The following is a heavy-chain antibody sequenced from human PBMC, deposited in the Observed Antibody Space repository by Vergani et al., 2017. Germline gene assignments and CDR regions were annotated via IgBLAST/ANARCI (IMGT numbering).Heavy chain of an antibody. CDR1: GFTFSSYA. CDR2: ISGSGGST. Sequence: EVQLLESGGGLVQPGGSLRLSCAASGFTFSSYAMSWVRLAPWKGLEWVSAISGSGGSTYYADSVKGRFTISRDNSKNTLYLQMNSLRAEDTAVYYCAKDAMITFGGVIVPDYWGQGTLVTVSS. CDR3: AKDAMITFGGVIVPDY. D-gene: IGHD3-16*02. J-gene: IGHJ4*02. V-gene: IGHV3-23*01.